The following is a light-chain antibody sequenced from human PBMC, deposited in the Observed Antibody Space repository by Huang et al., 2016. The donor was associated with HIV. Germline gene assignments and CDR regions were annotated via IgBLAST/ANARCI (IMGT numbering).Light chain of an antibody. J-gene: IGKJ2*01. V-gene: IGKV1-5*03. Sequence: IQMTQSPSTLSASVGDRVTITCRASQSVVNWLAWYQQKPGQAPKLLIYTASTLQNGVPSRFSGSGSETEFTLTINSLQPDDFATYYCQQYNRFYTFGQGTRLDIK. CDR2: TAS. CDR3: QQYNRFYT. CDR1: QSVVNW.